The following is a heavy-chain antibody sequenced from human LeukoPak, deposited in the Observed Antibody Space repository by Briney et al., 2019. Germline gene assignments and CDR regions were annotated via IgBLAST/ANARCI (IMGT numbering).Heavy chain of an antibody. CDR2: IIPIFGTA. J-gene: IGHJ4*02. V-gene: IGHV1-69*13. Sequence: ASVKVSCKASGGTFSSYAISWVRQAPGQGLEWMGGIIPIFGTANYAQKFQGRVTITADESTSTAYMELSSLRSEDTAVYYCAREARGYCSGGSCYTWGQGTLVTVSS. CDR3: AREARGYCSGGSCYT. D-gene: IGHD2-15*01. CDR1: GGTFSSYA.